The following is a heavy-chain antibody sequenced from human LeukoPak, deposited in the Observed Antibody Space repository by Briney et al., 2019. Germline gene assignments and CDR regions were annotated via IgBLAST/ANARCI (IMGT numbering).Heavy chain of an antibody. D-gene: IGHD2-2*01. Sequence: GGSLRLSCAASEFSVGSNYMTWVRQAPGKGLEWVSGISWNSGSIGYADSVKGRFTISRDNAKNSLYLQMNSLRAEDTAVYYCARDGSYCSSTSCPKGYFDYWGQGTLVTVSS. CDR1: EFSVGSNY. V-gene: IGHV3-20*04. J-gene: IGHJ4*02. CDR3: ARDGSYCSSTSCPKGYFDY. CDR2: ISWNSGSI.